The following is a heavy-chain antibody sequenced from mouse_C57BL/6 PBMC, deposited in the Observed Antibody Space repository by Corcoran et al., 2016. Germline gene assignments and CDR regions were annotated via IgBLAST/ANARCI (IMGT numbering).Heavy chain of an antibody. D-gene: IGHD6-1*01. CDR1: GYAFSSSW. CDR3: ARPLSYAMDY. V-gene: IGHV1-82*01. CDR2: IYPGDGDT. J-gene: IGHJ4*01. Sequence: QVQLQQSGPELVKPGASVKISCKASGYAFSSSWMNWVKQRPGKGLEWIGRIYPGDGDTNYNGKFKGKATLTADKPSSTAYMQLSSLTSEDSAVYFCARPLSYAMDYWGQGTSVTVSS.